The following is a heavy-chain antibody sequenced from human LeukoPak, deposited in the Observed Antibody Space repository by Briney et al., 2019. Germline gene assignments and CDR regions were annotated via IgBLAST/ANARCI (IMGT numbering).Heavy chain of an antibody. D-gene: IGHD3-10*01. CDR2: IIPIFGTA. Sequence: SVKVSCKASGGTFSSYAISWVRQAPGQGLEWVGGIIPIFGTANYAQKFQGRVTITTDESTRTAYMELSSLKSEDTAVYYCASMVRGVYYYYYMDVWGKGTTVTVSS. J-gene: IGHJ6*03. CDR1: GGTFSSYA. V-gene: IGHV1-69*05. CDR3: ASMVRGVYYYYYMDV.